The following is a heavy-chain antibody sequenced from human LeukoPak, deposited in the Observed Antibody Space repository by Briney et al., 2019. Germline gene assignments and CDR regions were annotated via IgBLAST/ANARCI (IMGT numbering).Heavy chain of an antibody. D-gene: IGHD3-16*02. V-gene: IGHV1-69*06. CDR1: GGTFSSYA. Sequence: SVKVSCKASGGTFSSYAISWVRQAPGQGLEWMGGIITIFGTANYAQKFQGRVTITADKSTSTAYMELSSLRSEDTAVYYCARGEYDYVWGSYRYTGIDYWGQGALVTVSS. CDR3: ARGEYDYVWGSYRYTGIDY. CDR2: IITIFGTA. J-gene: IGHJ4*02.